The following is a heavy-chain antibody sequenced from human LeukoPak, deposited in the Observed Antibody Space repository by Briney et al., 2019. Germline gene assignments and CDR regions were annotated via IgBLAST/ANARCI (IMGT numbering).Heavy chain of an antibody. D-gene: IGHD2-21*01. CDR3: ARRWDWGGDCSYFVY. Sequence: GGSLRLSCAASGFTFSSYGMHWVRRAPGKGLEWDSYISSSSIYIYYADSVKGRFTISRDNAKNSLYLQMSSLRAEDTAVYYCARRWDWGGDCSYFVYWSEKTLVTVSS. J-gene: IGHJ4*02. CDR2: ISSSSIYI. CDR1: GFTFSSYG. V-gene: IGHV3-21*01.